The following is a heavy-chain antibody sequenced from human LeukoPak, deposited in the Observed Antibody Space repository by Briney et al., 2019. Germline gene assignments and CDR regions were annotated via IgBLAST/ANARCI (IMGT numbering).Heavy chain of an antibody. CDR1: GFIFSTYW. CDR2: MYQDGSEK. Sequence: GGSLRLSCAASGFIFSTYWVAWVRQAPGKGLEWVANMYQDGSEKYYVDSVKGRFTISRDNAKNSLYLQMNSLRAEDTAVYYCARGRYCSGGNCYLGGYFDYWGQGTLVTVSS. CDR3: ARGRYCSGGNCYLGGYFDY. J-gene: IGHJ4*02. D-gene: IGHD2-15*01. V-gene: IGHV3-7*01.